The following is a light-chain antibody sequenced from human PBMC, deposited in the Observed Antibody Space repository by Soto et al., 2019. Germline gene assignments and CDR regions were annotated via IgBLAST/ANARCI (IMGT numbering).Light chain of an antibody. J-gene: IGLJ2*01. CDR3: AAWDDSLNGLV. CDR1: SSNIGSNP. CDR2: GND. V-gene: IGLV1-44*01. Sequence: QPVLTQPPSASGTPGQRVTISCSGSSSNIGSNPVNWYQQLPGTAPKVLIYGNDQRPSGVPDRFSGSKSGTSASLAISGLQSEDEADYYCAAWDDSLNGLVFGGGTKVTVL.